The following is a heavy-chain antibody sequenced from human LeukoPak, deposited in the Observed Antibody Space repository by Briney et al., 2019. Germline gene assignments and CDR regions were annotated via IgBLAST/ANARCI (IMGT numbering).Heavy chain of an antibody. CDR2: IIPIFGTA. CDR1: GGTFSSYA. V-gene: IGHV1-69*01. CDR3: AKGIAAASGDY. Sequence: VASVNVSCKASGGTFSSYAISWVRQAPGQGLEWMGGIIPIFGTANYAQKFQGRVTITADESTSTAYMELSSLRSEDTAGYYCAKGIAAASGDYWGQGTLVTVSS. J-gene: IGHJ4*02. D-gene: IGHD6-13*01.